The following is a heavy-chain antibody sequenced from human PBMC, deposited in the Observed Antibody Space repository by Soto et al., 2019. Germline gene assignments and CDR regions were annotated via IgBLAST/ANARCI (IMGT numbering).Heavy chain of an antibody. Sequence: GGSLRLSCAASGFTFSDYYMSWIRQAPGKGLEWVSYISTSGSYTNYADYVRGRFTISRDNAKNSLYLQMNSLRAEDTAVYYCARDLCSNNCYSRYYYYTMDVWGQGTTVTASS. D-gene: IGHD2-21*02. CDR3: ARDLCSNNCYSRYYYYTMDV. J-gene: IGHJ6*02. V-gene: IGHV3-11*06. CDR2: ISTSGSYT. CDR1: GFTFSDYY.